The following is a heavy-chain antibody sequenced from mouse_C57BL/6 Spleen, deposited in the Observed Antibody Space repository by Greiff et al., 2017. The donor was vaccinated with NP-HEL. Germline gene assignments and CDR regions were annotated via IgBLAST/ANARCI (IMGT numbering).Heavy chain of an antibody. V-gene: IGHV1-82*01. Sequence: QVQLQQSGPELVKPGASVKISCKASGYAFSSSWMNWVKQRPGKGLEWIGRIYPGDGDTNYNGKFKGKATLTADKSSSTAYMQLSSLTSEDAAVYFCARSSGYFDYWGQGTTLTVSS. CDR2: IYPGDGDT. CDR3: ARSSGYFDY. D-gene: IGHD3-2*02. CDR1: GYAFSSSW. J-gene: IGHJ2*01.